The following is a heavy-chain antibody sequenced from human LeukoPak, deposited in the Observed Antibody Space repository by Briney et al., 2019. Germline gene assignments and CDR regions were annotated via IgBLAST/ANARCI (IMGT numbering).Heavy chain of an antibody. V-gene: IGHV3-21*01. CDR2: ISGSSTYI. J-gene: IGHJ4*02. CDR3: ARDHSSGRYFDF. D-gene: IGHD3-22*01. CDR1: GFTFSSYS. Sequence: GESLRLSCAASGFTFSSYSMNWVRQAPGKGLEWVSSISGSSTYIDYADSVKGRFTISRDKAKNALYLQMDSPRAEDTAVYYCARDHSSGRYFDFWGQGTLVTVSS.